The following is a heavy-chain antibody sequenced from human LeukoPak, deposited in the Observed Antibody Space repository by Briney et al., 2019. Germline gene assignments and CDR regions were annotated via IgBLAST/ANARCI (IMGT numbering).Heavy chain of an antibody. CDR3: TRDQLDTAMVTSRGSNNWFDP. V-gene: IGHV1-69*04. J-gene: IGHJ5*02. CDR1: GGTFSSYA. D-gene: IGHD5-18*01. CDR2: IIPIFGIA. Sequence: SVKVSCKASGGTFSSYAISWVRQAPGQGLEWMGRIIPIFGIANYAQKFQGRVTITADKSTSTAYMELSSLRSEDTAVYYCTRDQLDTAMVTSRGSNNWFDPWGQGTLVTVSS.